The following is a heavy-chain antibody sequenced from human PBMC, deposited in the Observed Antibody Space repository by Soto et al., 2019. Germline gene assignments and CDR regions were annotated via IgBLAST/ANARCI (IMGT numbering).Heavy chain of an antibody. CDR1: GGSISSSSYY. V-gene: IGHV4-39*01. J-gene: IGHJ5*02. Sequence: QLQLQESGPGLVKPSETLSLTCTVSGGSISSSSYYWGWIRQPPGKGLEWIGSIYYSGSTYYNPSLKSRVTISVDTSKNQFSLKLSSVTAADTAVYYCARIRLLWFGEFPFFDWFDPWGQGTLVTVSS. CDR2: IYYSGST. CDR3: ARIRLLWFGEFPFFDWFDP. D-gene: IGHD3-10*01.